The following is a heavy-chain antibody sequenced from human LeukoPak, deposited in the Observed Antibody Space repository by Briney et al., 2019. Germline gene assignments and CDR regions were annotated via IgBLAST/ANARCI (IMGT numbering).Heavy chain of an antibody. CDR2: IHFSGST. J-gene: IGHJ4*02. CDR3: ARDLGGIYFDY. D-gene: IGHD1-26*01. CDR1: GGSISTYY. V-gene: IGHV4-59*01. Sequence: SETLSLICAVSGGSISTYYWSWIRQPPGKGLEWIGSIHFSGSTNYNPSLRSRVTISVDMSKNQLSLKLSSVTAADTAVYYCARDLGGIYFDYWGQGTLVTVSS.